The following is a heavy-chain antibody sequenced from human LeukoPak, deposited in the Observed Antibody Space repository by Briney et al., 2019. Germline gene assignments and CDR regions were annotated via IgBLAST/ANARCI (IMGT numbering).Heavy chain of an antibody. Sequence: GESLKISCKASGYTFTHLWIGWGRQKSGSGLGWMGIIYPRDSDTRYSPSFQGHVTISADTSINTASLEWSRLEASDTAIYYCARHSDVIGAIWGQGTLVTVSS. CDR2: IYPRDSDT. V-gene: IGHV5-51*01. D-gene: IGHD3-10*01. CDR3: ARHSDVIGAI. J-gene: IGHJ4*02. CDR1: GYTFTHLW.